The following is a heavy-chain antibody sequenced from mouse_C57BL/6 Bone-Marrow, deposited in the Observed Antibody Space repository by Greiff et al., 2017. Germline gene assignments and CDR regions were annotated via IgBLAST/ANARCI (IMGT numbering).Heavy chain of an antibody. CDR3: ARNHHYYGLDY. J-gene: IGHJ2*01. D-gene: IGHD1-2*01. Sequence: EVMLVESGGGLVQSGRSLRLSCATSGFTFSDFYMEWVRQAPGKGLEWIAASRNKANDYTTEYSVSVKGRFIVSRDTSQSILYLQMNALRAEDTAIYYCARNHHYYGLDYWGQGTTLTVSS. CDR1: GFTFSDFY. CDR2: SRNKANDYTT. V-gene: IGHV7-1*01.